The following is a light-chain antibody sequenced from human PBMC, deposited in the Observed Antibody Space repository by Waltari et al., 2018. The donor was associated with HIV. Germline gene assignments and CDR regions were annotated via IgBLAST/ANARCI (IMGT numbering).Light chain of an antibody. J-gene: IGKJ3*01. CDR3: QHYDSFPFS. Sequence: DVQMTQSPSSLSASVGDTVTITCQASQDIRQYLNWYQQKPGKAPKLLIYETSNLETGVPSRFSGGRSGTDFSITIINLQPEDFATYYCQHYDSFPFSFGPGTTVDI. CDR2: ETS. V-gene: IGKV1-33*01. CDR1: QDIRQY.